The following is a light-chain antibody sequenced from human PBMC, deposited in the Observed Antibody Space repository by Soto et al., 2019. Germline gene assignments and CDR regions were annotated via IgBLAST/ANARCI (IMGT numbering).Light chain of an antibody. CDR1: SSDVGGYNY. V-gene: IGLV2-14*03. CDR2: DVT. Sequence: SVLTQPASVSGSPGQWITISCTGTSSDVGGYNYVSWYQHHPGKAPELMIYDVTNRPSGVSHRFSGSKSGNSASLTISGLQAEDEADYYCSSYTGSSPSYVFGAGTKVTVL. J-gene: IGLJ1*01. CDR3: SSYTGSSPSYV.